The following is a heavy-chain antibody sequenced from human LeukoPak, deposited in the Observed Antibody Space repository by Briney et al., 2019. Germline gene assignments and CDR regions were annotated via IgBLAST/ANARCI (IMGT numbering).Heavy chain of an antibody. CDR3: ARVVDGSGSSVDY. CDR2: IYHSGST. CDR1: GGSISSGGYY. V-gene: IGHV4-30-2*01. D-gene: IGHD3-10*01. J-gene: IGHJ4*02. Sequence: SQTLSLTCTVSGGSISSGGYYWSWIRQPPGKGLEWIGYIYHSGSTYYNPSLKSRVTISVDRSKNQFSLKLSSVTAADTAVYYCARVVDGSGSSVDYWGQGTLVTVSS.